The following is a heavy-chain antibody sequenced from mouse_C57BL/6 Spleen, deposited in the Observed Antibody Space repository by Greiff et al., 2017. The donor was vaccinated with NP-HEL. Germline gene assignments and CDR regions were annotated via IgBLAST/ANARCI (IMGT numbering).Heavy chain of an antibody. D-gene: IGHD3-2*02. CDR2: ISRGGGYT. Sequence: EVKLVESGEGLVKPGGSLKLSCAASGFTFSSYAMPWVRQTPEKRLEWVAYISRGGGYTYYADTVKGRFTITIDNARNTLYLQMSSLKSEDTAMYYCTRDSSGRGFAYWGQGTLVTVSA. J-gene: IGHJ3*01. CDR3: TRDSSGRGFAY. V-gene: IGHV5-9-1*02. CDR1: GFTFSSYA.